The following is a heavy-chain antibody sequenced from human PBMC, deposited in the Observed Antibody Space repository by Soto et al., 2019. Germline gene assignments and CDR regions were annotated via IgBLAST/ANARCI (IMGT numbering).Heavy chain of an antibody. CDR3: ARGPGGDSSSGPYYFDY. D-gene: IGHD6-6*01. CDR2: INHSGST. J-gene: IGHJ4*02. V-gene: IGHV4-34*01. Sequence: SETLSLTCAVYGGSFSGYYWSWIRQPPGKGLEWIGEINHSGSTNYNPSLKSRVTISVDTSKNQFSLKLSSVTAADTAVYYCARGPGGDSSSGPYYFDYWGQGTLVTVSS. CDR1: GGSFSGYY.